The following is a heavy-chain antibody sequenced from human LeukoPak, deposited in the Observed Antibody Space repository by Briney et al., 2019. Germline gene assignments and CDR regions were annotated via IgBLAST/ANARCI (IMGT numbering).Heavy chain of an antibody. Sequence: GGSLRLSCAASGFTFSSYWMHWVRQAPGKGLVWVSRINSDGSSTSYADSVKGRFTISRDNAKNTLYQQMNSLRAEDTAVYYCARDSSGWYVSYYYYYMDVWGKGTTVTVSS. CDR3: ARDSSGWYVSYYYYYMDV. V-gene: IGHV3-74*01. D-gene: IGHD6-19*01. CDR1: GFTFSSYW. CDR2: INSDGSST. J-gene: IGHJ6*03.